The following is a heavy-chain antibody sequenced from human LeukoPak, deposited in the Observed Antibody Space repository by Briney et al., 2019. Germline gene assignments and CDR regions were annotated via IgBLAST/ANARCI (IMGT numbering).Heavy chain of an antibody. J-gene: IGHJ4*02. Sequence: SVKVSCKASGGTFSSYAISWVRQAPGQGLEWMGGIIPIFGTANYAQKFQGRVTITADESTSTAYMELSSLRSEDTAVYYCARDHQWLVLTRGVYFDYWGQGTLVTVSS. CDR2: IIPIFGTA. V-gene: IGHV1-69*13. D-gene: IGHD6-19*01. CDR1: GGTFSSYA. CDR3: ARDHQWLVLTRGVYFDY.